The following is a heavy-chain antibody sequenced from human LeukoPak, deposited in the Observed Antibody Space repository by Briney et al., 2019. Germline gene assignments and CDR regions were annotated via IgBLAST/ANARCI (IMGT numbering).Heavy chain of an antibody. CDR2: TYYRSRWYN. V-gene: IGHV6-1*01. Sequence: SQTLSLTCAISGDSVSSNSAAWNWIRQSPSRGLEWLGRTYYRSRWYNDYAVSVKSRITINPDTSKNQFSLQLNSVTPEDTAIYYCVRDGAHQPGGYGDYYFDYWGQGTLVTVSS. J-gene: IGHJ4*02. CDR3: VRDGAHQPGGYGDYYFDY. CDR1: GDSVSSNSAA. D-gene: IGHD5-12*01.